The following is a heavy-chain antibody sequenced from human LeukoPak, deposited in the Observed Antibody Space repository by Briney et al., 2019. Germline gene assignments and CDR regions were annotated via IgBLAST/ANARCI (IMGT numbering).Heavy chain of an antibody. J-gene: IGHJ4*02. Sequence: PSETLSLTCAVYGGSFSGYYWSWIRQPPGKGLEWIGEINHSGSTNYNPSLKSRVTISVDTSKNQFSLTLSSVTAAGTAVYYGARGRWYAHYFDYWAQGTVVTVSS. CDR1: GGSFSGYY. CDR2: INHSGST. D-gene: IGHD2-15*01. V-gene: IGHV4-34*01. CDR3: ARGRWYAHYFDY.